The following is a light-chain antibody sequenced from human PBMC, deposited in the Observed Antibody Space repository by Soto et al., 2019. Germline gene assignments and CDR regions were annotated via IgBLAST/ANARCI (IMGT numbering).Light chain of an antibody. J-gene: IGLJ1*01. V-gene: IGLV1-44*01. Sequence: QSVLTQPPSASGPPGQRVTISCSGSVSNIGSNTVNWYQHLPGTAPRFLIYSNDQRPSGVPDRVSGSKSGTSASLAISGLQSEDEAEYYCAAWDDSLNAYVFGTGTRSPS. CDR3: AAWDDSLNAYV. CDR1: VSNIGSNT. CDR2: SND.